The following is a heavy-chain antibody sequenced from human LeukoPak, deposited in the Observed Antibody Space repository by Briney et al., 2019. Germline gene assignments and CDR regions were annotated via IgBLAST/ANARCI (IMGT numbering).Heavy chain of an antibody. Sequence: GGSLRPSCAPSGFTFSSYWMSWVRQAPGEGLEWVANIKQDGTEKYYMDSVKGRFSISRDNAKNSLYLQMNALRAEDTAVYYCARDVRPDYWGQGTLVTVST. V-gene: IGHV3-7*04. J-gene: IGHJ4*02. CDR3: ARDVRPDY. D-gene: IGHD6-6*01. CDR2: IKQDGTEK. CDR1: GFTFSSYW.